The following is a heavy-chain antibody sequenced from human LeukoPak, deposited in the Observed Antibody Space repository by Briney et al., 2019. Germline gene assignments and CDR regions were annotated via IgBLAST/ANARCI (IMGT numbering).Heavy chain of an antibody. V-gene: IGHV5-51*01. CDR1: GYSFTSYW. CDR2: IYPYDSDT. CDR3: ARHIGYSAWNPDY. D-gene: IGHD5-12*01. Sequence: GESLKISCKASGYSFTSYWIGWVRQMPGKGLEWMGIIYPYDSDTGYSPSFQGQVTISADKSISTAYLQWSNLKASDTAMYYCARHIGYSAWNPDYWGQGTLVTVSS. J-gene: IGHJ4*02.